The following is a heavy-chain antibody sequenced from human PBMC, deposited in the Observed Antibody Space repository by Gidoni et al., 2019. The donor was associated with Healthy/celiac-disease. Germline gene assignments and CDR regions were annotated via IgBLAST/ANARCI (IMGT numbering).Heavy chain of an antibody. V-gene: IGHV3-23*01. CDR1: GFTFSSYA. J-gene: IGHJ4*02. D-gene: IGHD6-13*01. Sequence: EVQLLESGGGLVQPVGSLRLSCAASGFTFSSYAMSWVRQAPGKGLEWVSAISGSGGRTYYADSVKGRFTISRDNSKNTLYLQMNSLRAEDTAVYYCAKATSIAAAGSLFDYWGQGTLVTVSS. CDR3: AKATSIAAAGSLFDY. CDR2: ISGSGGRT.